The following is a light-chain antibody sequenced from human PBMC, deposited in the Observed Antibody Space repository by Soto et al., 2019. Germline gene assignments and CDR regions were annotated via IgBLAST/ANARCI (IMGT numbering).Light chain of an antibody. CDR1: QSIETW. V-gene: IGKV1-5*03. CDR3: QQYTTYYS. CDR2: KAS. Sequence: DIQMTQSPSTLSASVGDRVTITCRASQSIETWLAWYQQKPGKAPKLLNYKASTLQSGVPSRFSGSGSGADFTLTISSLQPDDFGTYYCQQYTTYYSFGQGTKVEIK. J-gene: IGKJ2*03.